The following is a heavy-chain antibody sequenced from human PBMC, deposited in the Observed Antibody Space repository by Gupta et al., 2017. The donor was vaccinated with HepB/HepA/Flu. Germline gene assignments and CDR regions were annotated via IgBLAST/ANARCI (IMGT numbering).Heavy chain of an antibody. CDR3: ARAVSDYYYRGMDV. D-gene: IGHD1-26*01. CDR1: GYTFTSYS. V-gene: IGHV1-46*01. J-gene: IGHJ6*02. CDR2: INPRGGST. Sequence: VPLVQSGAEVMKPGASVKVSCKASGYTFTSYSMPWVRQAPGQGLEWIGKINPRGGSTIYAQKFQGRVTMTRETSTSTDYMELSSLRSEDTAVDYCARAVSDYYYRGMDVWGQGTTVTVSS.